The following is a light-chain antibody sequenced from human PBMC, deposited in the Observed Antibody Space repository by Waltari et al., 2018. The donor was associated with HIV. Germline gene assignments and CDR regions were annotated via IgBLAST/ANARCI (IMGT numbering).Light chain of an antibody. CDR1: SSNTGAGYD. CDR2: GNN. Sequence: QSVLTQPPSVSGAPGQRVTISCTGSSSNTGAGYDVHWYQQLPGAAPKLLIYGNNNRPSGVPDRFSGSKSGISASLAITGLQAEDEADYYCQSYDSRLSGPVVFGGGTKLTVL. J-gene: IGLJ2*01. V-gene: IGLV1-40*01. CDR3: QSYDSRLSGPVV.